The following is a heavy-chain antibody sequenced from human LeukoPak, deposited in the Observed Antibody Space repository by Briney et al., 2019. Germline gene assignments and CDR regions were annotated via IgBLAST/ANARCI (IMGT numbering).Heavy chain of an antibody. CDR2: INPSGGST. V-gene: IGHV1-46*01. CDR3: ARDVSSTSSWWFDP. D-gene: IGHD2-2*01. CDR1: GYTFTSYH. Sequence: GASVKVSCKASGYTFTSYHMHWVRQAPEQGLEWMGIINPSGGSTSYAQKFRGRVTMTRDMSTRTDYMELSSLRYEDTAVYYCARDVSSTSSWWFDPWGQGTLVIVSS. J-gene: IGHJ5*02.